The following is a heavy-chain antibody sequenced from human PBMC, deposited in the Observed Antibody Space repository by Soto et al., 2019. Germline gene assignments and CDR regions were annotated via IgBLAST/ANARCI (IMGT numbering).Heavy chain of an antibody. CDR1: GGSFSGYC. J-gene: IGHJ4*02. CDR3: ARLRNSDRY. Sequence: QVQLQQWGAGLLKPSETLSLTCAVYGGSFSGYCWTWIRQPPGKGLEWIGEINHRGTTNYNPSLKSRVTISVDTSKNQFSLNLNSVTAADTAVYYCARLRNSDRYWGQRTQVTVSS. CDR2: INHRGTT. V-gene: IGHV4-34*02. D-gene: IGHD3-22*01.